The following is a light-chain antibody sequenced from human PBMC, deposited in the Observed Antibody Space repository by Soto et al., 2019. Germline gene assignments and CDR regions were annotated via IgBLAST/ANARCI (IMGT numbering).Light chain of an antibody. J-gene: IGLJ1*01. CDR1: SSDVGGYNY. CDR3: SSYTTSNTRQIV. V-gene: IGLV2-14*03. Sequence: QSALTQPASVSGSPWQSIHISCTGTSSDVGGYNYVSWYQHHPGKAPKLIIYDVSNRPSGVSIRFSGSKSDNTASLTISGLQPEDEADYHCSSYTTSNTRQIVFGTGTKVTVL. CDR2: DVS.